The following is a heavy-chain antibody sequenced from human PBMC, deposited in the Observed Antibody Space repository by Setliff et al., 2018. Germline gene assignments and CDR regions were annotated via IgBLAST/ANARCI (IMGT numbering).Heavy chain of an antibody. CDR3: ARDPGSRSGTWSLDL. J-gene: IGHJ5*02. V-gene: IGHV4-34*01. CDR2: INHSGST. Sequence: SETLSLTCTVYGGSFSDYYWGWIRQPPGKGLEWIAEINHSGSTNYNPSRKSRVTISVDTCRNQFSLNLRSGTAADTAVYSCARDPGSRSGTWSLDLLGQGTQGTASS. CDR1: GGSFSDYY.